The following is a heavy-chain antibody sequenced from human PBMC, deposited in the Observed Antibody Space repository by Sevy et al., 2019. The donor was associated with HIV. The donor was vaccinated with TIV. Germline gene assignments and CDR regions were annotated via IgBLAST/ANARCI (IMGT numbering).Heavy chain of an antibody. V-gene: IGHV3-23*01. CDR2: IPSSHNIT. CDR3: AKKRGLCGSYSCMDV. J-gene: IGHJ6*01. CDR1: GFTFSNYA. Sequence: GGSLRLSCAASGFTFSNYAMSWVRQAPGKGLEWVSAIPSSHNITYYAESVKGRFTISRDNSKNTLYLEMNSLRADDTAVCYCAKKRGLCGSYSCMDVWGQGTTVTVSS. D-gene: IGHD1-26*01.